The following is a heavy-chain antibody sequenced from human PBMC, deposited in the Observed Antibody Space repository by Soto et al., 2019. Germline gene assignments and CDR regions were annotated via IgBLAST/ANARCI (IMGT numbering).Heavy chain of an antibody. CDR1: GGTFSSYA. CDR2: IIPIFGTA. J-gene: IGHJ4*02. Sequence: SVTVSCKASGGTFSSYAISWVRQAPGQGLEWMGGIIPIFGTANYAQKFQGRVTITADESTSTAYMELSSLRSEDTAVYYCVLGSSSDCPQNYFDYWGQGTLVTVSS. V-gene: IGHV1-69*13. CDR3: VLGSSSDCPQNYFDY. D-gene: IGHD6-6*01.